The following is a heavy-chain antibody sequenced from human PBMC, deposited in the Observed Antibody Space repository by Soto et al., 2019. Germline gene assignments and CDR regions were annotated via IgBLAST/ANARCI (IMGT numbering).Heavy chain of an antibody. CDR2: INPSGGST. Sequence: QVQLVQSGAEVKKPGASVKVSCMASGYTFTSYYMHWVRQAPVQGLEWMGIINPSGGSTSYAQKVPGRVTRTRDTCTSRVYMELSSLRSEDTAVYYCARRCCSTSCKPFDYWGQGSLVAVSS. V-gene: IGHV1-46*01. J-gene: IGHJ4*02. CDR1: GYTFTSYY. D-gene: IGHD2-2*01. CDR3: ARRCCSTSCKPFDY.